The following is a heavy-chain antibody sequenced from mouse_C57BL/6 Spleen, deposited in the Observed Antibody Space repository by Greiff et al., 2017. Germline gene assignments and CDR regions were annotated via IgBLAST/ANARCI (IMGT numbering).Heavy chain of an antibody. Sequence: QVTLKESGPGILQPSQTLSLTCSFSGFSLSTFGMGVGWIRQPSGKGLEWLAHIWWDDDKYYNPALKRRLTISKDTSKNQVFLKIANVDTADTATYYCARMNHYYGSYYFDYWGQGTTLTVSS. CDR3: ARMNHYYGSYYFDY. CDR2: IWWDDDK. D-gene: IGHD1-1*01. V-gene: IGHV8-8*01. CDR1: GFSLSTFGMG. J-gene: IGHJ2*01.